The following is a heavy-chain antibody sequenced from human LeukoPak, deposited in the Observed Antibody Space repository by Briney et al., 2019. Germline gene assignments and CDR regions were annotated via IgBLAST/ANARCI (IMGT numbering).Heavy chain of an antibody. J-gene: IGHJ5*02. CDR2: INTNTGNP. Sequence: ASVKVSCKASGYTFTSYAMNWVRQAPGQGLEWMGWINTNTGNPTYAQGFTGRFVFSLDTSVSTAYLQISSLKAEDTAVYYCAREGGYDILTGYWLNWFDPWGQGTLVTVSS. CDR3: AREGGYDILTGYWLNWFDP. CDR1: GYTFTSYA. D-gene: IGHD3-9*01. V-gene: IGHV7-4-1*02.